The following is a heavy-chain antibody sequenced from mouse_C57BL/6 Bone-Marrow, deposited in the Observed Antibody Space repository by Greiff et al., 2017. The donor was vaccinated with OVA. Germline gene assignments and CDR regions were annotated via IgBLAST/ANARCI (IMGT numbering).Heavy chain of an antibody. D-gene: IGHD1-1*01. J-gene: IGHJ1*03. Sequence: QVQLQQPGAELLKPGASVKLSCKASGYTFTSYWMHWVKQRPGRGLEWIGRIDPNSGGTKYHEKFKSKATLTVDTPYRTAYMQLSSLTSEDSAVYYCASSYGSSYLGYFDVWGTGTTVTVSS. CDR3: ASSYGSSYLGYFDV. CDR2: IDPNSGGT. CDR1: GYTFTSYW. V-gene: IGHV1-72*01.